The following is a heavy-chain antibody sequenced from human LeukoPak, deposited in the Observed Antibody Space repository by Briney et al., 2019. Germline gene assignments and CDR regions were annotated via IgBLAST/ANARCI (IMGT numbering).Heavy chain of an antibody. CDR2: ISKNGGTT. CDR1: GFTFRNYA. J-gene: IGHJ4*02. D-gene: IGHD2-21*01. Sequence: PGGSLRLSCSASGFTFRNYAMHWVRQAPGKGLEYVSGISKNGGTTSYANSVKGRFTISRDTSKNTLYLQMGSLRAEDTAVYYCARGTGAYYYWGQGTLVTVSS. V-gene: IGHV3-64*01. CDR3: ARGTGAYYY.